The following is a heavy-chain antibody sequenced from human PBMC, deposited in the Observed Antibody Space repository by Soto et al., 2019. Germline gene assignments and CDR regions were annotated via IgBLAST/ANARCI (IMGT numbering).Heavy chain of an antibody. J-gene: IGHJ5*02. CDR1: GGSISSGGYY. D-gene: IGHD3-22*01. CDR3: ARGGAHQYDSSGYLSP. Sequence: ASETLSLTCTVSGGSISSGGYYWSWIRQHPGKGLEWIGYIYHSGSTYYNPSLKSRVTISVDTSKNQFSLKLSSVTAADTAVYYCARGGAHQYDSSGYLSPWGQGTLVTVSS. V-gene: IGHV4-31*03. CDR2: IYHSGST.